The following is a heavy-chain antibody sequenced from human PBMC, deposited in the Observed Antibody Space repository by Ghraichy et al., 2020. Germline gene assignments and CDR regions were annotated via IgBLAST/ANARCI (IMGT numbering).Heavy chain of an antibody. Sequence: GSLSLTCTVSGDSISSYYWSWVRQPPGKGLEYIGYIYYSGSTNYNPSLKSRVTISVDTSKNQFSLRLSSVTAADTAVYHCARSLLGGSDYRGYYFDYWGQGTLVTVSS. J-gene: IGHJ4*02. CDR2: IYYSGST. CDR1: GDSISSYY. D-gene: IGHD1-26*01. CDR3: ARSLLGGSDYRGYYFDY. V-gene: IGHV4-59*08.